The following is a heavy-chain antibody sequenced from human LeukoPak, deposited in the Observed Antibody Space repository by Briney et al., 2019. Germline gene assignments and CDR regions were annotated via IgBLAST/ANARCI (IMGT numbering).Heavy chain of an antibody. CDR1: GFTFSSYA. CDR2: ISGSGGST. J-gene: IGHJ4*02. V-gene: IGHV3-23*01. Sequence: GGSLRLSCAASGFTFSSYAMSWVRQAPGKGLEWVSAISGSGGSTYYADSVKGRFTISRDNSKDTLYLQMNSLRAEDTAVYYCAKDWASYSSGWYRGYWGQGTLVTVSS. CDR3: AKDWASYSSGWYRGY. D-gene: IGHD6-19*01.